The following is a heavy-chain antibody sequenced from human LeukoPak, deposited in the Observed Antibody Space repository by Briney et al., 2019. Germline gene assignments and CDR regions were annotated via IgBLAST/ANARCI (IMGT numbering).Heavy chain of an antibody. CDR1: GFTFSDYY. CDR3: ARDLRGFGTPSVVDAFDI. D-gene: IGHD3-10*01. J-gene: IGHJ3*02. Sequence: GGSLRLSCAASGFTFSDYYMSWIRQAPGKGLEWVSYISSSGSAIYYADSAKGRFTISRDNAKNSLYLQMNSLRAEDTAVYYCARDLRGFGTPSVVDAFDIWGQGTMVTVSS. CDR2: ISSSGSAI. V-gene: IGHV3-11*04.